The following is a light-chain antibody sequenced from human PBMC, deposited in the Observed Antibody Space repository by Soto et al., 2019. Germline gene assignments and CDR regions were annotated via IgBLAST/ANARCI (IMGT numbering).Light chain of an antibody. CDR3: MQGIHWRWT. CDR1: QSLVHSDGNTY. V-gene: IGKV2-30*02. J-gene: IGKJ1*01. Sequence: EVVMTQCPLSLPVTLGQPASISCRSSQSLVHSDGNTYLNWFQQSPGQSPRRLIYKVSNRDSGVPDRFSGSGSGTDFTLKISRVEAEDVGVYYCMQGIHWRWTFGQGTKVDI. CDR2: KVS.